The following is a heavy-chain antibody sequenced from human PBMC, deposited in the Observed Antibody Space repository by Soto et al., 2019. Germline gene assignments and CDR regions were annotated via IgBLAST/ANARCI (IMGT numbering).Heavy chain of an antibody. J-gene: IGHJ4*02. CDR3: AKDRGGSGWRFDY. CDR2: IAASGATT. Sequence: GGSLRLSCAASGFTFGNYAMSWVRQAPGKGLERVSAIAASGATTYYADSVKGRLTVSRDNSKNTLYLQMNSLRAEDTAVYYCAKDRGGSGWRFDYWGQGTLVTVSS. D-gene: IGHD6-19*01. V-gene: IGHV3-23*01. CDR1: GFTFGNYA.